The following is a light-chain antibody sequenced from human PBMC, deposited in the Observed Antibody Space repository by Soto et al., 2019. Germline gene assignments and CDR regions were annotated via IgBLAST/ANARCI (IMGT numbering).Light chain of an antibody. V-gene: IGKV2-28*01. CDR3: MQALQTPQT. Sequence: DIVLTQSPLFLPVTPGEPASLSCRSSQSLLGSGGHNYLDWYVQKPGQSPQFVIFLGSHRPSGVPERFRGSGSGTDFTLKISRVEAEDVGVYFCMQALQTPQTFGQGTRVEI. CDR2: LGS. J-gene: IGKJ1*01. CDR1: QSLLGSGGHNY.